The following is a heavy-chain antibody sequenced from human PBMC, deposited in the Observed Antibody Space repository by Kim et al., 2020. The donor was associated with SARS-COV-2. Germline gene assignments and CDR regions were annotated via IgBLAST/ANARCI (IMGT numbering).Heavy chain of an antibody. Sequence: GGSLRLSCAASGFTFSSYAMSWVRQAPGKGLEWVSVIYSGGSITYYADSVKGRFTISRDNSKNTLYLQMNSRRAEDTAVYYCAKGGRYSSSFGYWGQGTLVTVSS. V-gene: IGHV3-23*03. CDR3: AKGGRYSSSFGY. D-gene: IGHD6-6*01. CDR1: GFTFSSYA. CDR2: IYSGGSIT. J-gene: IGHJ4*02.